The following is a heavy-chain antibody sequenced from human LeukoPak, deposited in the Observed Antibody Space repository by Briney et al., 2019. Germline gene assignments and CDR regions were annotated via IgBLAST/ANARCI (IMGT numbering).Heavy chain of an antibody. CDR3: AKDKDIVVVPAAMGGAFDI. CDR2: IKWNWCSI. J-gene: IGHJ3*02. Sequence: SLRLSCGASGFPFDYYAMHWVRQAPGKGLEGVSGIKWNWCSIGYADSVKGRFTISRDNAKNSLYLQMNSLRAEDTALYYCAKDKDIVVVPAAMGGAFDIWGQGTMVTVSS. V-gene: IGHV3-9*01. CDR1: GFPFDYYA. D-gene: IGHD2-2*01.